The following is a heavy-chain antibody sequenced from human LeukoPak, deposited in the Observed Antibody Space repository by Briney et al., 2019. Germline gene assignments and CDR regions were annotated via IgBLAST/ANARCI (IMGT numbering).Heavy chain of an antibody. Sequence: PGGSLRLSCAASGFTFINYGIHWVRQAPGKGLEWVAFIQYDGTNKYYADSVKGRFTISRDNSKNTLYLQMNSLRAEDTAVYYCAKDLSVDYWGQGTLVTVSS. J-gene: IGHJ4*02. CDR2: IQYDGTNK. CDR1: GFTFINYG. CDR3: AKDLSVDY. V-gene: IGHV3-30*02. D-gene: IGHD2/OR15-2a*01.